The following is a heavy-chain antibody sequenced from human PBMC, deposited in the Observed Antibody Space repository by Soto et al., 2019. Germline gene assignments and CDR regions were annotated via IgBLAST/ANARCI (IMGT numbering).Heavy chain of an antibody. CDR2: IIPILGIA. CDR3: ARDWPHCSSTSCYDRHPWWFDP. D-gene: IGHD2-2*01. V-gene: IGHV1-69*04. Sequence: ASVKVSCKASGGTFSSYTISWVRQAPGQGLEWMGRIIPILGIANYAQKFQGRVTITADKSTSTAYMELSSLRSEDTAVYYCARDWPHCSSTSCYDRHPWWFDPWGQGTLVTVSS. J-gene: IGHJ5*02. CDR1: GGTFSSYT.